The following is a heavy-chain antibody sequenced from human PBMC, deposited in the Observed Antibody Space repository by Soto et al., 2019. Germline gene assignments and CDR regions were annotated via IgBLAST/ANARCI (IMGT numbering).Heavy chain of an antibody. CDR2: IYWDDDK. Sequence: QITLKESGPTLVKPTQTLTLTCTFSGFSLSTTGVGVGWIRQPPGKALEWLALIYWDDDKRYNPSLKSRLTITKDTSKYQLVLTMTNMDPVDTATYYCVQSRCGGDCLQSYSSHSYYGLDVWGQGTTVTVSS. V-gene: IGHV2-5*02. D-gene: IGHD2-21*01. J-gene: IGHJ6*02. CDR1: GFSLSTTGVG. CDR3: VQSRCGGDCLQSYSSHSYYGLDV.